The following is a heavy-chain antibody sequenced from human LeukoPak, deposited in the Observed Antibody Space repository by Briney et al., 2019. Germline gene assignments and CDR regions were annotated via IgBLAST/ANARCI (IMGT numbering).Heavy chain of an antibody. CDR1: EFIFSSYG. CDR2: IWYDGSNK. D-gene: IGHD1-14*01. J-gene: IGHJ4*02. V-gene: IGHV3-33*01. CDR3: ARDFRNYFDY. Sequence: GGSLRLSCAVSEFIFSSYGMHWVRQAPGKGLEWVAVIWYDGSNKYYADSVKGRFTISRDNSKNTLYLQMNSLRAEDTVVYYCARDFRNYFDYWGQGTLVTVSS.